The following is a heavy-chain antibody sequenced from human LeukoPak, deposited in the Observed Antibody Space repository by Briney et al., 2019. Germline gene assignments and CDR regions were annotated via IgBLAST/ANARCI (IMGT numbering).Heavy chain of an antibody. D-gene: IGHD5-24*01. CDR1: GYTFTSSA. J-gene: IGHJ4*02. CDR2: INTNTGNP. V-gene: IGHV7-4-1*02. Sequence: ASVKVSCKASGYTFTSSAMNWVRQAPGQGLEFMGWINTNTGNPTYAQGFTGRFVFSLDTSVSTAYLQISSLKAEDTAVYYCARDPRGDGYNPDYWGQGTLVTVSS. CDR3: ARDPRGDGYNPDY.